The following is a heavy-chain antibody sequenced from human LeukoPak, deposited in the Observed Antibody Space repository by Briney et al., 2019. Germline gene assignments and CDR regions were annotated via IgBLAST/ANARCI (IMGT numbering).Heavy chain of an antibody. J-gene: IGHJ1*01. CDR2: ISYSGST. CDR3: ARHGGRGYSGYDMEYFQH. Sequence: SETLSLTCTVSGGSINSYYWSWIRQPPGKGLEWIGYISYSGSTNFNPSLGSRVTISVDTSKNYFSLKLSSVTAADTAVYYCARHGGRGYSGYDMEYFQHWGQGTLVTVSS. D-gene: IGHD5-12*01. V-gene: IGHV4-59*08. CDR1: GGSINSYY.